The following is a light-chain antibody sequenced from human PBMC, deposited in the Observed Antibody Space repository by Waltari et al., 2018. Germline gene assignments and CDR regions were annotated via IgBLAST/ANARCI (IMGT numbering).Light chain of an antibody. V-gene: IGLV3-25*03. CDR1: ALPNKY. CDR3: QSADTSGNYV. J-gene: IGLJ1*01. CDR2: KDT. Sequence: SYELTQTPSVSVSPGQTARITCSGDALPNKYAYWYQQQPGQAPVVVIYKDTQGPSGIPARFSGSTSETTVTITISGVQAEDEADYYCQSADTSGNYVFGPGTKVTVV.